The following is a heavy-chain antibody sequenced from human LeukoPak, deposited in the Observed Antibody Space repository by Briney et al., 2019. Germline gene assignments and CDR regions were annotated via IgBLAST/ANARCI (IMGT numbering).Heavy chain of an antibody. J-gene: IGHJ4*02. CDR1: GGSFSGYY. CDR2: INHSGST. D-gene: IGHD4-17*01. V-gene: IGHV4-34*01. Sequence: SETLSLTCAVYGGSFSGYYWSWIRQPPGKGLEWIGEINHSGSTNYNPSLKSRVTISVDTSKNQFSLKLSSVTAADTAVYYCARGRVTRELDYWGQGTLVTVSS. CDR3: ARGRVTRELDY.